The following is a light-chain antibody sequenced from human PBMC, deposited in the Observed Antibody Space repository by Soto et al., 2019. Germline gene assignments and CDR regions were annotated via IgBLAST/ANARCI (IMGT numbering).Light chain of an antibody. Sequence: DIQLPQSPSFLSASVGDRVTLTCRASQDISTSLAWYQQKPGKAPNLLIYVASTLQDGVPSRFSGTGSGTEFTLTITNLQPADFATYYCQQLDSYPLTFGGGTEVEIK. CDR1: QDISTS. V-gene: IGKV1-9*01. CDR2: VAS. J-gene: IGKJ4*01. CDR3: QQLDSYPLT.